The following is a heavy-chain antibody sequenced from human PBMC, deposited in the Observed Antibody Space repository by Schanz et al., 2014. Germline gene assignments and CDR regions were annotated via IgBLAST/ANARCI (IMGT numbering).Heavy chain of an antibody. CDR3: ARKMKLGVYGGKGHDSLDI. V-gene: IGHV3-23*01. CDR1: EFTFSTDA. Sequence: DVQLLESGGGLVQPGGSLRLSCAASEFTFSTDAMSWVRQAPGKGLEWLSVISASGGDTYYADSVTGRFTISRDNAKNTLYLQMNTLRAEDTAVYYCARKMKLGVYGGKGHDSLDIWGQGTMVTVSS. J-gene: IGHJ3*02. D-gene: IGHD4-17*01. CDR2: ISASGGDT.